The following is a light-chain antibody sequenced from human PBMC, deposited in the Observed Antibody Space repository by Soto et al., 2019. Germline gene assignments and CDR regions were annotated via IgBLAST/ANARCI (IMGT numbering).Light chain of an antibody. CDR3: TSRAGTINFPDI. CDR1: SSAVGAYNY. CDR2: EVN. J-gene: IGLJ1*01. Sequence: QSVLTQPPSASGSPGQSVTISCTGTSSAVGAYNYVSWYEHHPGKAAKLMVYEVNKRPSGVPDRFSGSKSGNTAALTVSGLQAEDEADYYCTSRAGTINFPDILGPGTTVTVL. V-gene: IGLV2-8*01.